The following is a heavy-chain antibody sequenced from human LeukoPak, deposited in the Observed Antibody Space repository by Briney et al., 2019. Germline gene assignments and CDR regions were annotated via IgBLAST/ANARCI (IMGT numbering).Heavy chain of an antibody. CDR2: MNPNSGNT. CDR3: ARAVSLLAYCGGDCYDY. J-gene: IGHJ4*02. Sequence: GASVKVSCKASGYTFTSYDINWVRQATGQGLEWMGWMNPNSGNTGYAQKLQGRVTMTTDTSTSTAYMELRSLRSDDTAVYYCARAVSLLAYCGGDCYDYWGQGTLVTVSS. V-gene: IGHV1-8*02. D-gene: IGHD2-21*02. CDR1: GYTFTSYD.